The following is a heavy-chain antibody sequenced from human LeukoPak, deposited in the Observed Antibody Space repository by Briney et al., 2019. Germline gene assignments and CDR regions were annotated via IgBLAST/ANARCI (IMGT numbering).Heavy chain of an antibody. V-gene: IGHV3-23*01. D-gene: IGHD3-9*01. CDR1: EFTFSSYP. CDR2: ISGSGGST. CDR3: AKGLNDWSYFDY. J-gene: IGHJ4*02. Sequence: GGSLRLSCASSEFTFSSYPMSWVRQAPGKGLEWVSSISGSGGSTYNADSVKGRFTISRDNSKNTLYLRMNSLRAEDTAVYYCAKGLNDWSYFDYWGQGTLVTVSS.